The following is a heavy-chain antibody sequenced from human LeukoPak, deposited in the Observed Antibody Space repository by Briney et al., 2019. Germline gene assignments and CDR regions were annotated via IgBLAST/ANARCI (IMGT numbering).Heavy chain of an antibody. CDR2: INPNSGGT. V-gene: IGHV1-2*04. CDR1: GYTFTGYY. J-gene: IGHJ3*02. D-gene: IGHD3-22*01. Sequence: ASVKVSCKASGYTFTGYYMHWVRQAPGQGLEWMGWINPNSGGTNYAQKFQGWVTMTRDTSISTAYMELSRLRSDDTAVYYCARTRSSGYYPGAFDIWGQGTMVTVSS. CDR3: ARTRSSGYYPGAFDI.